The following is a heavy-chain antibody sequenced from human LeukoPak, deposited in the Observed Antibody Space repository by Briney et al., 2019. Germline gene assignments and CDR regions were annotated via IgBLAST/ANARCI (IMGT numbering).Heavy chain of an antibody. Sequence: SGGSLRRSCAAYGFTFNNFGMQWVRQSPGKGLEWLAVITYGENNKYYADTVNGRFTSSSYNYKSTLYLQMTSLSSEDTAVYYCAKDHRQHVRAAAADSWGQGTLVTVSS. D-gene: IGHD6-13*01. CDR3: AKDHRQHVRAAAADS. V-gene: IGHV3-30*18. CDR2: ITYGENNK. J-gene: IGHJ4*02. CDR1: GFTFNNFG.